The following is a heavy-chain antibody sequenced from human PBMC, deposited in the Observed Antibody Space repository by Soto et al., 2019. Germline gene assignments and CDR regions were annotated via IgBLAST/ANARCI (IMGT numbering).Heavy chain of an antibody. CDR3: ASPGGSSPEGRYYYGMDV. Sequence: QVQLVQSGAEVKKPGSSVKVSCKASGGTFSSYAISWVRQAPGQGLEWMGGIIPIFGTADYAQKFKGRVTITEDESTSTAYMELSTLRSEDTAVYYCASPGGSSPEGRYYYGMDVWGQGTTVTVSS. V-gene: IGHV1-69*12. J-gene: IGHJ6*02. D-gene: IGHD1-26*01. CDR1: GGTFSSYA. CDR2: IIPIFGTA.